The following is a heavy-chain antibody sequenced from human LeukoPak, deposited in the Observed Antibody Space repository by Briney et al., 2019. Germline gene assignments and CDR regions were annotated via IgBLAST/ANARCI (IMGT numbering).Heavy chain of an antibody. D-gene: IGHD5-24*01. Sequence: GGSLRLSCAASGFTVSSNHMSWVRQAPGKGLEWVSVIYVGGSTYYADSVKGRFTISRDNSKNTLYLQMNSLRAEDTAVYYCAGAHGYNYLYYWGQGTLVTVSS. CDR3: AGAHGYNYLYY. CDR1: GFTVSSNH. CDR2: IYVGGST. V-gene: IGHV3-53*01. J-gene: IGHJ4*02.